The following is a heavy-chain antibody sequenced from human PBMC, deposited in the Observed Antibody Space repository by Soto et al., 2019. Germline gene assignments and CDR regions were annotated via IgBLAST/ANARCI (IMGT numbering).Heavy chain of an antibody. CDR1: GFTFGDYA. Sequence: GGSLRLSCTASGFTFGDYAMSWFRQAPGKGLEWVGFIRSKAYGGTTEYAASVKGRFTISRDDSKSIAYLQMNSLKTEDTAVYYCTRRLGGEQRVGYYYYMDVWGKGTTVTVSS. V-gene: IGHV3-49*03. CDR3: TRRLGGEQRVGYYYYMDV. CDR2: IRSKAYGGTT. D-gene: IGHD3-16*01. J-gene: IGHJ6*03.